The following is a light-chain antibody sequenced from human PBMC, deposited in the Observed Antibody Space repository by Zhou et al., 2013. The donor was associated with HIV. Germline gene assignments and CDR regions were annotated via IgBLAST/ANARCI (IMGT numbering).Light chain of an antibody. V-gene: IGKV1-5*03. Sequence: DIQMTQSPSTLSAFVGDRVTITCRASQSISHWLAWFQQKPGKAPKLLIYRASILESGVXSRFSGSGSGTEFTLTITDLHRDDFATYYCLHYDGESYTFGQGTKLEIK. CDR1: QSISHW. CDR3: LHYDGESYT. J-gene: IGKJ2*01. CDR2: RAS.